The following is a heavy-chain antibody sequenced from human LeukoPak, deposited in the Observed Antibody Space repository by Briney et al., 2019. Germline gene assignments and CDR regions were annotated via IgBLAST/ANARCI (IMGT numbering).Heavy chain of an antibody. V-gene: IGHV3-20*04. CDR1: GFNFEGYG. CDR2: INWTGDNT. D-gene: IGHD1-20*01. CDR3: ATLTGPRTFDY. J-gene: IGHJ4*02. Sequence: GGSLRLSCAACGFNFEGYGRSWVRHAPGKGLECVSGINWTGDNTAYADSVKGRFTISRDNAKNSLYLQMDSLRADDTALYYCATLTGPRTFDYWGQGTLVTVSS.